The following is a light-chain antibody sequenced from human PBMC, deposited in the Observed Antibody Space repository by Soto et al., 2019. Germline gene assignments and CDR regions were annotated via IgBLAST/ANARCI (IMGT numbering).Light chain of an antibody. CDR2: EAT. Sequence: QSALTQPASVSGSPGQSITISCTGTSSDVMTYNLVSWYQQHPGEAPKLMIYEATKRPSGVSNRFSGSKSGDTASLTISGLQAEDEAAYYCCSYAVSSIWVFGEGTKLT. V-gene: IGLV2-23*01. J-gene: IGLJ3*02. CDR1: SSDVMTYNL. CDR3: CSYAVSSIWV.